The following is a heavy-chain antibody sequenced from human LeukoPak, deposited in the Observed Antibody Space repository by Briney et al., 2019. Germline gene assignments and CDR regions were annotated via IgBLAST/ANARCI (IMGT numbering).Heavy chain of an antibody. Sequence: SETLSLTCTVSGGSISSYYWSWIRQPPGKGLEWIGYIYYSGSTNYNPSLKSRVTISVDTSKNQFSLKLSSVTAADTAVYYCAGWYDSSGYYYVDYWGQGTLVTVSS. CDR3: AGWYDSSGYYYVDY. CDR1: GGSISSYY. CDR2: IYYSGST. V-gene: IGHV4-59*01. D-gene: IGHD3-22*01. J-gene: IGHJ4*02.